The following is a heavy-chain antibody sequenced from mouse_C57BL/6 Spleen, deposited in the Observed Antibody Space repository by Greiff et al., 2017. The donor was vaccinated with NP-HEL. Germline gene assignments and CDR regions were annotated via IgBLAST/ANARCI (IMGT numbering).Heavy chain of an antibody. Sequence: EVQLQQSGPELVKPGASVKMSCKASGYTFTDYNMHWVKQSHGKSLEWIGYINPNNGGTSYNQKFKGKATLTVNKSSSTAYMELRSLTSEDSAVYYCAREGLRRSAWFAYWGQGTLVTVSA. D-gene: IGHD2-4*01. J-gene: IGHJ3*01. CDR1: GYTFTDYN. V-gene: IGHV1-22*01. CDR2: INPNNGGT. CDR3: AREGLRRSAWFAY.